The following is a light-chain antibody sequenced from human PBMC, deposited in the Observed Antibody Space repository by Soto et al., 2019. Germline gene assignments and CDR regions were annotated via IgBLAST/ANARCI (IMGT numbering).Light chain of an antibody. Sequence: EIQLTQSPSSVSASVGDRVTITGRASQGISSWLAWYQQKPGKAPNLLIYPASSLQSGVPSRFSGGGSGTDFTLTISSLQPEDFATYYCQQDNSFPPTFGGGTKVDIK. CDR1: QGISSW. CDR3: QQDNSFPPT. V-gene: IGKV1-12*01. CDR2: PAS. J-gene: IGKJ4*01.